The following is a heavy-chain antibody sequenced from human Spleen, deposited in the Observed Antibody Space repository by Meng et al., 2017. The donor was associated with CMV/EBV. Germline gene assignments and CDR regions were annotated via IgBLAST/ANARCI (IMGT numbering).Heavy chain of an antibody. CDR1: VGAFSGDY. J-gene: IGHJ4*02. D-gene: IGHD5-18*01. Sequence: QVQLQQWVAGRLKPSETLSLTVAVDVGAFSGDYWSWIRQPPGKGLEWIGEINHSGSTNYNPSLKSRVTISVDTSKNQFSLKLSSVTAADTAVYYCARDLSGYSYEYYFDYWGQGTLVTVSS. CDR2: INHSGST. CDR3: ARDLSGYSYEYYFDY. V-gene: IGHV4-34*01.